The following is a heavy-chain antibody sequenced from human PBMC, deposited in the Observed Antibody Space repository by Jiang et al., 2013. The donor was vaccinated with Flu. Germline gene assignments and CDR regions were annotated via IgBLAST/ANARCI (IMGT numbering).Heavy chain of an antibody. CDR1: GGTFSSYA. Sequence: SGAEVKKPGSSVKVSCKASGGTFSSYAISWVRQAPGQGLEWMGGIIPILGIANYAQKFQGRVTITADKSTSTAYMELSSLRSEDTAVYYCARTTYDYVWGSYRPEDYWGQGTLVTVSS. V-gene: IGHV1-69*04. CDR3: ARTTYDYVWGSYRPEDY. D-gene: IGHD3-16*02. J-gene: IGHJ4*02. CDR2: IIPILGIA.